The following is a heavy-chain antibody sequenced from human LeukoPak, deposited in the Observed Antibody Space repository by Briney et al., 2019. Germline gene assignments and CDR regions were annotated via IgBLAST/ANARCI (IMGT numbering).Heavy chain of an antibody. V-gene: IGHV1-24*01. D-gene: IGHD2-8*01. Sequence: ASVKVSCKVSGYTLTELSMHWVRQAPGKGLEWMGGFDPEDGETTYAQKFQGRVTMTEDTSTDTAYMELSSLRSEDTAVYYCATGRIMVYAYDFDYWGQGTLVTVSS. CDR1: GYTLTELS. CDR2: FDPEDGET. J-gene: IGHJ4*02. CDR3: ATGRIMVYAYDFDY.